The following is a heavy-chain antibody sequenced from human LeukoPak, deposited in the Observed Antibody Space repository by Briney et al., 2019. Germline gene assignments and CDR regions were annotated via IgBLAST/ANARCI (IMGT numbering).Heavy chain of an antibody. CDR3: AADPPTGTGYYGMDV. D-gene: IGHD1-1*01. Sequence: SVKVSCKASGGTFSSYAISWVRQARGQRLEWIGWIVVGSGNTNYAQKFQERVTITRDMSTSTAYMELSSLRSEDTAVYYCAADPPTGTGYYGMDVWGQGTTVTVSS. V-gene: IGHV1-58*02. CDR1: GGTFSSYA. CDR2: IVVGSGNT. J-gene: IGHJ6*02.